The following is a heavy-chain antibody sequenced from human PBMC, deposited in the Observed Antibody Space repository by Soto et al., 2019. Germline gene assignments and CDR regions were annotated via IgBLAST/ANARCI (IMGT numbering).Heavy chain of an antibody. CDR1: GYTFTSYY. CDR2: INPSGGST. CDR3: VREGDGWPYYYYGMDV. V-gene: IGHV1-46*01. J-gene: IGHJ6*02. Sequence: ASVKVSCKASGYTFTSYYMHWVRQAPGQGLEWMGIINPSGGSTSYAQKFQGRVTMTRDTSTSTVYMELSSLRSEDTAVYYCVREGDGWPYYYYGMDVWGQGTTVTVSS. D-gene: IGHD6-19*01.